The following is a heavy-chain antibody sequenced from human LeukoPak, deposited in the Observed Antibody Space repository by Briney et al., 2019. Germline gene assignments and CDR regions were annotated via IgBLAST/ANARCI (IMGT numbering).Heavy chain of an antibody. V-gene: IGHV3-23*01. J-gene: IGHJ4*02. D-gene: IGHD3-22*01. CDR3: TRTVGY. CDR1: GFSVSDKY. Sequence: PGGSLRLSCAASGFSVSDKYMRWVRQAPGKGLEWVSAISGSGGSTYYADSVKGRFTISRDNSKNTLYLQMNNLRAEDTAIYYCTRTVGYWGQGTLVTVSS. CDR2: ISGSGGST.